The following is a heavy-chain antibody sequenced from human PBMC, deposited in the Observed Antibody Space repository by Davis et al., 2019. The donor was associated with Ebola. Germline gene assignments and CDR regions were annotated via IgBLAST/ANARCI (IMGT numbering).Heavy chain of an antibody. CDR2: FDPEDGEG. CDR3: AMDDYSNSRYGMDV. CDR1: EYSFTSYD. J-gene: IGHJ6*02. V-gene: IGHV1-24*01. D-gene: IGHD4-11*01. Sequence: ASVKVSCKASEYSFTSYDINWVRQATGQGLEWMGAFDPEDGEGIYAQKFQGRVTMTEDTSTNTAYMELTSLRSEDTAVYYCAMDDYSNSRYGMDVWGQGTTVTVSS.